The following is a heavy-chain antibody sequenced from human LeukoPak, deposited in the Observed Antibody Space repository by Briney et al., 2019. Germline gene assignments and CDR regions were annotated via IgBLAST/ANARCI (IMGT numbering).Heavy chain of an antibody. D-gene: IGHD6-13*01. Sequence: SETLSLTCTVSGGSVSSTSYYWAWIRQPPGKGLEWIGYIYYSGSTNYNPSLKSRVTISVDTSKNQFSLKLSSVTAADTAVYYCASDSRSYGMDVWGQGTTVTVSS. CDR3: ASDSRSYGMDV. J-gene: IGHJ6*02. V-gene: IGHV4-61*05. CDR2: IYYSGST. CDR1: GGSVSSTSYY.